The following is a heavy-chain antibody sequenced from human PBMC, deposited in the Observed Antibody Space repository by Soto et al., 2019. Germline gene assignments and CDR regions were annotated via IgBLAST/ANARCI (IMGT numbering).Heavy chain of an antibody. CDR3: ATDHSYYYGSGSVAFDI. CDR2: IDPSDSYT. Sequence: PGESLKISCKGSGYSFTSYWISWVRQMPGKGLEWMGRIDPSDSYTNYSPSFQGHVTISADKSISTAYLQWSSLKASDTAMYYCATDHSYYYGSGSVAFDIWGQGTMVTVS. J-gene: IGHJ3*02. D-gene: IGHD3-10*01. CDR1: GYSFTSYW. V-gene: IGHV5-10-1*01.